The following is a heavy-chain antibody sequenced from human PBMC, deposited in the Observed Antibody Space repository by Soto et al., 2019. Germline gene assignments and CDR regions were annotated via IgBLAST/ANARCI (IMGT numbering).Heavy chain of an antibody. J-gene: IGHJ3*02. CDR3: ARPRYSGDDPDALEI. CDR1: GFTFSSYR. Sequence: QVQLVESGGAVVQPGTSLRLSCTASGFTFSSYRMHCVRQAPGKGLEWVAIIWYEGSHKFYVDSVKGRFAVSRDNSNNTVYLQMNSLTGEDTAVYYCARPRYSGDDPDALEIWGRGTLVTISS. V-gene: IGHV3-33*01. CDR2: IWYEGSHK. D-gene: IGHD5-12*01.